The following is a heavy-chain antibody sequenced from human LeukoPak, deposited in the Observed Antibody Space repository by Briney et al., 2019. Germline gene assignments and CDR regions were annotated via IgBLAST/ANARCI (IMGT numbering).Heavy chain of an antibody. V-gene: IGHV3-11*01. CDR2: ISSSGSTI. Sequence: PGGSLRLSCAASGFTFSDYYMSWIRQAPGKGLEWVSYISSSGSTIYYADSVKGRFTISRDNAKNPLYLQMNSLRAEDTAVYYCARRWVTYYYDSSGPDYWGQGPLVTVSS. J-gene: IGHJ4*02. CDR1: GFTFSDYY. CDR3: ARRWVTYYYDSSGPDY. D-gene: IGHD3-22*01.